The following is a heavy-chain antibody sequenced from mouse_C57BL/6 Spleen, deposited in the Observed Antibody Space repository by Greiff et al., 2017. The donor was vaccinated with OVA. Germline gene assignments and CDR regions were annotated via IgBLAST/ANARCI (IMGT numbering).Heavy chain of an antibody. CDR3: ARGFYYDYDGYYAMDY. D-gene: IGHD2-4*01. CDR1: GYTFTSYW. CDR2: IDPSDSET. Sequence: VQLQQPGAELVRPGSSVKLSCKASGYTFTSYWMHWVKQRPIQGLEWIGNIDPSDSETHYNQKFKDKATLTVDKSSSTAYMQLSSLTSEDSAVYYCARGFYYDYDGYYAMDYWGQGTSVTVSS. J-gene: IGHJ4*01. V-gene: IGHV1-52*01.